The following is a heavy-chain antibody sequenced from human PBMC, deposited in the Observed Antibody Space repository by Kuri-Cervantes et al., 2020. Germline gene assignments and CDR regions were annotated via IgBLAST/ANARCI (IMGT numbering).Heavy chain of an antibody. V-gene: IGHV1-18*01. D-gene: IGHD5-24*01. CDR2: ISAYNGNT. Sequence: ASVKVSCKAPGYTFTSYGISWVRQAPGQGLEWMGWISAYNGNTNYAQKLQGRVTLTTDRLTSTAYMELRSLRSDDTAVYYCARVDVPPWGKMATFSSVPINWGQGTLVTVSS. CDR3: ARVDVPPWGKMATFSSVPIN. J-gene: IGHJ4*02. CDR1: GYTFTSYG.